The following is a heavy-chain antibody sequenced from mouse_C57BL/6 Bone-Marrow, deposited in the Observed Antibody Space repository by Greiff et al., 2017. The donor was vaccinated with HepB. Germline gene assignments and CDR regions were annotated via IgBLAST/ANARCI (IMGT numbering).Heavy chain of an antibody. CDR1: GYAFSSSW. V-gene: IGHV1-82*01. CDR3: AVYGNYDY. J-gene: IGHJ2*01. D-gene: IGHD2-1*01. CDR2: IYPGDGDT. Sequence: VKLVESGLELVKPGASVKISCKASGYAFSSSWMNWVKQRPGKGLEWIGRIYPGDGDTNYNGKFKGKATLTADKSSSTAYMQLSSLTSEDSAVYFCAVYGNYDYWGQGTTLTVSS.